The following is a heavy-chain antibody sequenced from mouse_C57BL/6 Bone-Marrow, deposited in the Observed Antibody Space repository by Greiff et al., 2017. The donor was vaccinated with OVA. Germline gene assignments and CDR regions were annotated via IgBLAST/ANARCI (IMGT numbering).Heavy chain of an antibody. CDR1: GYTFTSYW. V-gene: IGHV1-59*01. CDR3: ASYDPDD. Sequence: VQLQQPGAELVRPGTSVKLSCKASGYTFTSYWMHWVQQRPGQGLAWIGVIDPSDSYTNYNQKFKGKATLTVDTSSSTAYMQLSSLTSEDSAVYYCASYDPDDWGQGTSVTVSS. CDR2: IDPSDSYT. J-gene: IGHJ4*01. D-gene: IGHD2-3*01.